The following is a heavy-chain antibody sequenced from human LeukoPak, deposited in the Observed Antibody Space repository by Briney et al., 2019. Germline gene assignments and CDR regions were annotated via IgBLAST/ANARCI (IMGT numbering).Heavy chain of an antibody. CDR2: IYYSGST. CDR1: GGSISSSSYY. D-gene: IGHD5-12*01. V-gene: IGHV4-39*07. CDR3: AREDSGYDPNIDN. Sequence: SETLSLTCTVSGGSISSSSYYWGWIRQPPGKGLEWIGSIYYSGSTYYNPSLKSRVTISVDTSKDQFSLKLSSVTAADTAVYYCAREDSGYDPNIDNWGQGTLVTVSS. J-gene: IGHJ4*02.